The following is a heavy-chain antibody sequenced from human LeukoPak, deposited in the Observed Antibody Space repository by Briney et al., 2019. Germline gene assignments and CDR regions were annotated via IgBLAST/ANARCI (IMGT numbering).Heavy chain of an antibody. Sequence: LGGSLRLSCAVSGFTFTKYAMNWVRQGPGKGLEWVSGIGASGGTTYYADSVQGRFTISRDNSKNTLYLQVNSLRAEDTGVYFCAKDLEAVAGTIVNDYWGQGTLITVSS. V-gene: IGHV3-23*01. CDR2: IGASGGTT. D-gene: IGHD6-19*01. CDR3: AKDLEAVAGTIVNDY. CDR1: GFTFTKYA. J-gene: IGHJ4*02.